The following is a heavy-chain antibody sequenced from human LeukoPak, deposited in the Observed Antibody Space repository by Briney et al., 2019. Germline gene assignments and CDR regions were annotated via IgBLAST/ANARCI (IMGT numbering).Heavy chain of an antibody. J-gene: IGHJ3*02. D-gene: IGHD7-27*01. CDR1: GFTFSDYN. Sequence: GGSLRLSCAASGFTFSDYNMNWVRQAPGKGLEWVSSISTASSYIYYADSMKGRFTISRDNAKNSLYLQMNSLRAEDTAVYFCARDLGTNDAFDIWGQGTMLTVSS. CDR3: ARDLGTNDAFDI. CDR2: ISTASSYI. V-gene: IGHV3-21*04.